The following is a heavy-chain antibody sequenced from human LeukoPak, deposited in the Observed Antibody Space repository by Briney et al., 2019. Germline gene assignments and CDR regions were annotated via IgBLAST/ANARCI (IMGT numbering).Heavy chain of an antibody. J-gene: IGHJ6*03. CDR1: GGSFSGYY. D-gene: IGHD5-12*01. CDR2: INHSGST. V-gene: IGHV4-34*01. Sequence: SETLSLTCAVYGGSFSGYYWSWIRQPPGKGLEWIGEINHSGSTNYNPSLKSRVTISVDTSKNQFSLKLSSVTAADTAVYYCAREVSGYDSPYYYYYYMDVWGKGTTVTISS. CDR3: AREVSGYDSPYYYYYYMDV.